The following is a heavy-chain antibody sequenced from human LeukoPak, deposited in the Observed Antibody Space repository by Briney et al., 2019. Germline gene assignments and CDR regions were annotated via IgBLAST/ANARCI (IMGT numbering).Heavy chain of an antibody. Sequence: TSETLSLTCAVYGGSFSGYYWSWIRQPPGKGLEWIGEINHSGSTNYNPSLKSRVTISVDTSKNQFSLKLSSVTAADTAVYYCARLAPITMIVVTYFDYWGQGTLVTVSS. J-gene: IGHJ4*02. CDR2: INHSGST. CDR3: ARLAPITMIVVTYFDY. CDR1: GGSFSGYY. D-gene: IGHD3-22*01. V-gene: IGHV4-34*01.